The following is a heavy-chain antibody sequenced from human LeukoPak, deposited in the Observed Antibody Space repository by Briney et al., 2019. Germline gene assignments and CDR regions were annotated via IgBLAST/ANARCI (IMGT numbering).Heavy chain of an antibody. CDR1: GFTFSAYW. Sequence: GGSLRLSCAASGFTFSAYWMSWVRQAPGKGLEWLANIKQDGSDKQYVDSVKGRFAISRDNAKTSLYLQMNSLRAEDTAVYYCVSTTRSSPFDNWGQGTLVTVSS. CDR2: IKQDGSDK. J-gene: IGHJ4*02. CDR3: VSTTRSSPFDN. V-gene: IGHV3-7*01. D-gene: IGHD1-1*01.